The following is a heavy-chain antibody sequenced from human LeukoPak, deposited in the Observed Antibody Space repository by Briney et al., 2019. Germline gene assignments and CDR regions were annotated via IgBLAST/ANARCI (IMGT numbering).Heavy chain of an antibody. D-gene: IGHD6-13*01. CDR2: IHNSGST. V-gene: IGHV4-59*01. J-gene: IGHJ6*03. Sequence: PSETLSLTCTVSGGSISNYYWSWIRQTPGKGLEWIGYIHNSGSTKYNPSLKSPVSISVDTSKNQFSLKVNSVTAADTAMYYCARGGGISHYYYYMDVWGKGTTVTISS. CDR1: GGSISNYY. CDR3: ARGGGISHYYYYMDV.